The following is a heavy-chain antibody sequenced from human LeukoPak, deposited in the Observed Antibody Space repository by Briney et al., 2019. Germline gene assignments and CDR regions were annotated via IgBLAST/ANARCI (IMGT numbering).Heavy chain of an antibody. CDR2: ISGSGGST. CDR3: AKAALVGYSSGWYYFDY. Sequence: PGGSLRLSCAASGFTFSSYAMSWVRQAPGKGLEWVSAISGSGGSTYYADSVKGRFTISRDNSKNTLYLQMNSLRAEDTAVYYCAKAALVGYSSGWYYFDYWGQGTLVTVSS. J-gene: IGHJ4*02. D-gene: IGHD6-19*01. CDR1: GFTFSSYA. V-gene: IGHV3-23*01.